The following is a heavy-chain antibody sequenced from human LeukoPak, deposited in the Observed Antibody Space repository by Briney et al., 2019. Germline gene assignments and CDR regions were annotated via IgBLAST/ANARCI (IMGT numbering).Heavy chain of an antibody. D-gene: IGHD6-19*01. CDR1: RFTFSTYT. CDR3: AKGSIAVALDY. Sequence: GGSLRLSCAASRFTFSTYTMAWVRQVPGKGLEWVSAISAGGGDTYYADSVKGRFTISRDNSKNTLYLQMNSLRAEDTAVYYCAKGSIAVALDYWGQGTLVTVSS. CDR2: ISAGGGDT. J-gene: IGHJ4*02. V-gene: IGHV3-23*01.